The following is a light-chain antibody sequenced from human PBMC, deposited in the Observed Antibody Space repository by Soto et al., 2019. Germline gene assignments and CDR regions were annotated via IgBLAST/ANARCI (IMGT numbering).Light chain of an antibody. Sequence: QSVLTQPPSASGSPGQSVTISCTGTSSDVGGYNYVSWYQQHPGKAPKLMIYEVSKRPSGVPDRFSGSKSGNTASLTVSGLQAEDEADYYCCSYAGSYTHYVFGTGTKVTVL. V-gene: IGLV2-8*01. CDR1: SSDVGGYNY. J-gene: IGLJ1*01. CDR2: EVS. CDR3: CSYAGSYTHYV.